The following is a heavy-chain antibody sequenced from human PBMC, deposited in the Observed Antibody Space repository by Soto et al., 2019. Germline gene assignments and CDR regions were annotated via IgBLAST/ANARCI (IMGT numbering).Heavy chain of an antibody. CDR2: ISSTTNYI. CDR1: GFIFTRYS. J-gene: IGHJ4*02. V-gene: IGHV3-21*06. CDR3: ARESEDLTSNFDY. Sequence: GGSLRLSCAASGFIFTRYSISWVRQAPGKGLEWVSSISSTTNYIYYGDSMKGRFTISRDNAKNSLYLEMNSLRAEDTAVYYCARESEDLTSNFDYWGQGTLVTVSS.